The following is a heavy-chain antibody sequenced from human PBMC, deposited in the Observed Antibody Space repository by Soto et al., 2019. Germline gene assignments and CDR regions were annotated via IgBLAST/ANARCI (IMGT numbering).Heavy chain of an antibody. J-gene: IGHJ6*02. Sequence: GGSLRLSCTTSGFTFSSYAIYWVRQAPGTGLDWVSAITGSGASTYYADSVRGRFTIPRDNSKNTVFLQINSLRAEDTAIYYCAKDHQGGGFASYGMGVWGQGTTVTVSS. V-gene: IGHV3-23*01. CDR1: GFTFSSYA. D-gene: IGHD1-26*01. CDR3: AKDHQGGGFASYGMGV. CDR2: ITGSGAST.